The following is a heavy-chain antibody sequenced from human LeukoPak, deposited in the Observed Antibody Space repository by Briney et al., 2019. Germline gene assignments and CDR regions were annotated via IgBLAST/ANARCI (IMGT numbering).Heavy chain of an antibody. J-gene: IGHJ4*02. Sequence: GGSLRLSCAASGFTFSDYYMSWIRQAPGKGLEWVSYISRNSYTSYADSVKGRFTISRDNAKNSLYLQMASLRAEDTAVYYCARMGIAAVGAYYFDYWGQGTLVAVSS. CDR1: GFTFSDYY. CDR2: ISRNSYT. D-gene: IGHD6-13*01. CDR3: ARMGIAAVGAYYFDY. V-gene: IGHV3-11*06.